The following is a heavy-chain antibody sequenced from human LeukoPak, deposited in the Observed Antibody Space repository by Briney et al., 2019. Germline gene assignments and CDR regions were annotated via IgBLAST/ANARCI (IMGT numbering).Heavy chain of an antibody. CDR1: GFTFSSYG. D-gene: IGHD3-22*01. CDR3: AKASRRYYYDSSGYYATYFDY. V-gene: IGHV3-30*02. J-gene: IGHJ4*02. CDR2: IRYDGSNK. Sequence: GGSLRLSCAASGFTFSSYGMHWVRQAPGKGLEWVAFIRYDGSNKYYADSVKGRFTISRDNSKNTLYLQMNSLRAEDTAVYYCAKASRRYYYDSSGYYATYFDYWGQGTLVTVSS.